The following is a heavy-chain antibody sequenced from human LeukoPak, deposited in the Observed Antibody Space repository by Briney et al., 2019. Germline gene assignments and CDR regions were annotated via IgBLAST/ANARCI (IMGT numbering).Heavy chain of an antibody. CDR2: IGSKANSYAT. CDR3: TRLGSSGWYNWFDP. V-gene: IGHV3-73*01. Sequence: PGGSLRLSCAASGFTFSGSAMHWVRQASGKGLEWVGRIGSKANSYATAYAASVKGRFTISRDDSKNTAYLQMNSLKTEDTAVYYCTRLGSSGWYNWFDPWGQGTLVTVSS. D-gene: IGHD6-19*01. J-gene: IGHJ5*02. CDR1: GFTFSGSA.